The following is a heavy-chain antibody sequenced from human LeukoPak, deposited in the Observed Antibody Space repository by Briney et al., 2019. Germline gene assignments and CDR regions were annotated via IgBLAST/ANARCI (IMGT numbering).Heavy chain of an antibody. CDR2: ISTYNGNT. CDR3: ARQCDAFDI. J-gene: IGHJ3*02. V-gene: IGHV1-18*01. Sequence: ASVKVSCKASGYTFSNYGINWVRQAPGQGLEWLGWISTYNGNTNYAQNLQGRVTMTTDTSTSTAYMELRSLRSDDTAVYYCARQCDAFDIWGQGTMVTVSS. CDR1: GYTFSNYG.